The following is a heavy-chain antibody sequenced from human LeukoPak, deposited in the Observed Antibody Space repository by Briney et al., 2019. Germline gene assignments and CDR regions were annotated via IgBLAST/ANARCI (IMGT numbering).Heavy chain of an antibody. D-gene: IGHD3-3*01. CDR3: ARETFWSGYFFDY. Sequence: SETLSLTCTVSGGSISSGGYYWSWIRQPPGKGLEWIGYIYHSGSTYYNPSLKSRVTISVDRSKNQFSLKLSSVTAADTAVYYCARETFWSGYFFDYWGQGTLVTVSS. CDR2: IYHSGST. V-gene: IGHV4-30-2*01. J-gene: IGHJ4*02. CDR1: GGSISSGGYY.